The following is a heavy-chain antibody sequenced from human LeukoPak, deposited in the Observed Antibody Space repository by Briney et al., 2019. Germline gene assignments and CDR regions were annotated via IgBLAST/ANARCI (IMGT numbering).Heavy chain of an antibody. V-gene: IGHV4-34*01. J-gene: IGHJ4*02. CDR2: IXHSXXT. CDR1: XGXXXXXX. CDR3: XRPSGDILTGYYGL. Sequence: PSETLSLTCAVYXGXXXXXXXXXXXXXPGXXXXXIXXIXHSXXTNYNXSLKSRVTISVDTSKNQFSLKLRSVAAADTAVYXCXRPSGDILTGYYGLWGQGTLVTVSS. D-gene: IGHD3-9*01.